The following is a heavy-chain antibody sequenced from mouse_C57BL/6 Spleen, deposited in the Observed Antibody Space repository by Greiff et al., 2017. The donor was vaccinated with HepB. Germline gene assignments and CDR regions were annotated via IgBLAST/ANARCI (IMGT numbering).Heavy chain of an antibody. CDR3: ARQITTIVAFDY. D-gene: IGHD1-1*01. V-gene: IGHV5-9*01. CDR2: ISGGSGNT. J-gene: IGHJ2*01. Sequence: EVKLVESGGGLVKPGGSLKLSCAASGFTFSSYTMSWVRQTPEKRLEWVATISGGSGNTYYPDSVKGRFTISRDNAKNTLYLQMSSLRSEDTALYYCARQITTIVAFDYWGQGTTLTVSS. CDR1: GFTFSSYT.